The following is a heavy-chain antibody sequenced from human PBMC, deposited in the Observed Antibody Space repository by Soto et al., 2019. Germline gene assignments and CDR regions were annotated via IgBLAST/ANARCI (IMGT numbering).Heavy chain of an antibody. Sequence: SETLSLTCTVSGGSISSYYWSWIRQPPGKGLEWIGYIYYSGSTNYNPSLKSRVTISVDTSKNQFSLKLSSVTAADTAVYYCARDARGVYSRRSVWGPFFDYWGQGTLVTVSS. CDR3: ARDARGVYSRRSVWGPFFDY. D-gene: IGHD3-16*01. V-gene: IGHV4-59*01. CDR1: GGSISSYY. J-gene: IGHJ4*02. CDR2: IYYSGST.